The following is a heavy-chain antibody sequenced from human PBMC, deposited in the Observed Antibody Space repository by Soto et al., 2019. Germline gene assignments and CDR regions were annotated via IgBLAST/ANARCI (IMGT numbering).Heavy chain of an antibody. CDR1: GFTFDDYA. J-gene: IGHJ4*02. Sequence: PGGSLRLSCAASGFTFDDYAMHWVRQAPGKGLEWVSGITWNSGSIGYADSVKGRFTISRDNAKNSLYLQMNSLRAEDTAVYYCAKVRESSGYNYYFDYWGQGTLVTVSS. CDR3: AKVRESSGYNYYFDY. CDR2: ITWNSGSI. V-gene: IGHV3-9*01. D-gene: IGHD5-12*01.